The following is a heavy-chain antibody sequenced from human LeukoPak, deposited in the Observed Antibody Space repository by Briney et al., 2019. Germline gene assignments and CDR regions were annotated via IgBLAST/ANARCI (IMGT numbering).Heavy chain of an antibody. CDR1: GFTFSSYG. J-gene: IGHJ4*02. CDR2: ISGSGGST. V-gene: IGHV3-23*01. Sequence: GGSLRLSCAASGFTFSSYGMSWVRQAPGKGLEWVSAISGSGGSTYYADSVKGRFTISRDNSKNTLYLQMNSLRAEDTAVYYCARRAGAYSHPYDYWGQGALVTVSS. CDR3: ARRAGAYSHPYDY. D-gene: IGHD4/OR15-4a*01.